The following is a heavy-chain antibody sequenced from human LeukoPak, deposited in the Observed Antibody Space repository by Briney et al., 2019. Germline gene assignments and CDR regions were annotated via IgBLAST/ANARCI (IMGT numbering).Heavy chain of an antibody. CDR3: ARVGYYDSSGYRAFDI. CDR1: GFTFSSCS. CDR2: ISSSSSYI. Sequence: GGSLRLSCAASGFTFSSCSMNWVRQAPGKGLEWVSSISSSSSYIYYADSVKGRFTISRDNAKNSLYLQMNSLRAEDTAVYYCARVGYYDSSGYRAFDIWGQGTMVTVSS. D-gene: IGHD3-22*01. J-gene: IGHJ3*02. V-gene: IGHV3-21*01.